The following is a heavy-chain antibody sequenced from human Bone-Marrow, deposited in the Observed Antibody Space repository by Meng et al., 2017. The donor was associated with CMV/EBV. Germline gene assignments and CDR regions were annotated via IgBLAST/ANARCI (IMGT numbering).Heavy chain of an antibody. Sequence: ASVKVSCKASGYTFTSYYMHWVRQAPGQGLEWMGIINPSGGSTSYAQKFQGRVTMTRNTSISTAYMELSSLRSEDTAVYYCARGSYREWYSELLPYYYYYYGMDVWGQGTTVTVSS. CDR2: INPSGGST. CDR1: GYTFTSYY. J-gene: IGHJ6*02. V-gene: IGHV1-46*01. D-gene: IGHD2-15*01. CDR3: ARGSYREWYSELLPYYYYYYGMDV.